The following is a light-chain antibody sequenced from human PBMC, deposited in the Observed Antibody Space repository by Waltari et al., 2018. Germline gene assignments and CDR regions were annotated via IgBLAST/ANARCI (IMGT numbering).Light chain of an antibody. J-gene: IGLJ1*01. CDR1: AFKY. V-gene: IGLV2-8*01. CDR2: DVF. CDR3: SSYAATNNLRNV. Sequence: QSALTQPHSASGSAGQSVTISSSGAFKYVSWYQKHPGKAPKLLIYDVFKRPSGVTDRFSGSQSGDTATLTVSWVQFEDEAVYYCSSYAATNNLRNVFGTGTRLTVL.